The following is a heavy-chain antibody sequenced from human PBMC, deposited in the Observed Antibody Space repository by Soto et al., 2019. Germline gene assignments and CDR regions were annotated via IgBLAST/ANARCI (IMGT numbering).Heavy chain of an antibody. Sequence: GGSLRLSCAASGFTVSSNYMSWVRQAPGKGLEWVSVIYSGGSTYYADSVKGRFTISRDNSKNTLYLQMNSLRAEDTAVYYCVRGIGGNAIGYYYYGMDVWGQGTTVTVSS. D-gene: IGHD2-15*01. CDR1: GFTVSSNY. CDR3: VRGIGGNAIGYYYYGMDV. J-gene: IGHJ6*02. V-gene: IGHV3-53*01. CDR2: IYSGGST.